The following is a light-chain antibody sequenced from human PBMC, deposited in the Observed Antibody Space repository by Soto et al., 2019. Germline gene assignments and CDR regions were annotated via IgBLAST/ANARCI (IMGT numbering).Light chain of an antibody. CDR1: QGIRND. V-gene: IGKV1-6*01. CDR3: LQDYNYPWT. Sequence: AIPMTQSPSSVSASVGDRVTITCRASQGIRNDLGWYQQKPGKAPELLIYAASSLQSGVPSRFSGSGSGTDFTLTITSLQPEDFATYYCLQDYNYPWTFGQGTKVEIK. CDR2: AAS. J-gene: IGKJ1*01.